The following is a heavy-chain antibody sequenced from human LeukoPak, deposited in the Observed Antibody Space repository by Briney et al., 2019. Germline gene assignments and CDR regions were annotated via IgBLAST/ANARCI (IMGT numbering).Heavy chain of an antibody. CDR1: GGSFSGYY. Sequence: PSETLSLTCAVYGGSFSGYYWSWIRQPPGKGLEWIGEINHSGSTNYNPSLKSRVTISVDTSKNQFSLKLSSVTAADTAVYYCARDAHYYVWGSYRLRNWFDPWGQGTLVTVSS. D-gene: IGHD3-16*02. CDR2: INHSGST. V-gene: IGHV4-34*01. CDR3: ARDAHYYVWGSYRLRNWFDP. J-gene: IGHJ5*02.